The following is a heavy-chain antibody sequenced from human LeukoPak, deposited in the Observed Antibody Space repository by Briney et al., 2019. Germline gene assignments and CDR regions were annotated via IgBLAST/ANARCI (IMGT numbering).Heavy chain of an antibody. V-gene: IGHV3-11*06. CDR2: ISSSGSIT. J-gene: IGHJ6*04. D-gene: IGHD3-10*02. CDR3: AELGITMIGGV. Sequence: GGSLRLSCAASGFTFSDYYMSWIRQAPGKGLEWVSYISSSGSITNYADSVKGRFTISRDNAKNSLYLQMNSLRAEDTAVYYCAELGITMIGGVWGKGTTVTISS. CDR1: GFTFSDYY.